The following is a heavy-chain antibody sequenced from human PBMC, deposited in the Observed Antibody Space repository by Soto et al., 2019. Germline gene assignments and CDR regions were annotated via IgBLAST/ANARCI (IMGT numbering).Heavy chain of an antibody. D-gene: IGHD4-4*01. CDR2: IIPMFGTP. J-gene: IGHJ4*02. CDR3: AREGDVGHAYSFGIFDL. V-gene: IGHV1-69*01. Sequence: QVQLVQSGAEVKKPGSSVRVSCKASGGTFSSHAFTWVRQAPGQGLEWMGGIIPMFGTPNYAQKFQGRLTITAESGTSYRELRRLRCEDTAVFVYAREGDVGHAYSFGIFDLWGQGTLVTVSS. CDR1: GGTFSSHA.